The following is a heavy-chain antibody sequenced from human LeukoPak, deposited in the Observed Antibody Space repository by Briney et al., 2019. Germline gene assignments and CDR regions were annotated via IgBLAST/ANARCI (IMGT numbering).Heavy chain of an antibody. CDR2: IYGSGDDT. Sequence: GGSLRLSCAASGFTFSSYAMSWVRQAPGKGLEWISTIYGSGDDTYYADSVKGRFTISRDSSKNTLYLQMSSLRADDTAVYYCAKRGIAEAASFDYWGQGTLVTVSS. D-gene: IGHD6-13*01. CDR1: GFTFSSYA. CDR3: AKRGIAEAASFDY. J-gene: IGHJ4*02. V-gene: IGHV3-23*01.